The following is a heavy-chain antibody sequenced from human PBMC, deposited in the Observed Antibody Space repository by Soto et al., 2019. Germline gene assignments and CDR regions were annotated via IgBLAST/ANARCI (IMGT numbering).Heavy chain of an antibody. V-gene: IGHV4-30-2*01. Sequence: PSESLSLTCTVSGDSISSGGYSWSWIRQPQGKGLEWIGYIYHSGSTYYNPSLKSRVTISVDRSKNQFSLKLSSVTAAEAAVYYCATVPDYWGQGTLVTVAS. J-gene: IGHJ4*02. CDR3: ATVPDY. CDR2: IYHSGST. CDR1: GDSISSGGYS.